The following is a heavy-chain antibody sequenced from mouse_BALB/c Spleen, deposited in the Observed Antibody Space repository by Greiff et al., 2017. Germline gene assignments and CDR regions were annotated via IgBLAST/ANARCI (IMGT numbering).Heavy chain of an antibody. CDR1: GYAFSSSW. Sequence: VQLQQSGPELVKPGASVKISCKASGYAFSSSWMNWVKQRPGQGLEWIGRIYPGDGDTNYNGKFKGKATLTADKSSSTAYMQLSSLTSVDSAVYFCARWHYGYEGYAMDYWGQGTSVTVSS. V-gene: IGHV1-82*01. CDR2: IYPGDGDT. CDR3: ARWHYGYEGYAMDY. D-gene: IGHD1-2*01. J-gene: IGHJ4*01.